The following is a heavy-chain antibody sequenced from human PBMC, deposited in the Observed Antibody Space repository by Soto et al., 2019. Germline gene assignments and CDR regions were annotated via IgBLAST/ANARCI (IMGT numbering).Heavy chain of an antibody. CDR1: GFTFSSYA. Sequence: EVQLLESGGGLVQPGGFLRLSCGASGFTFSSYAMSWVRQAPGKGLEWVSAISGSGGSTYYADSVKGRFTISRDNSKNTLYLQMNSLRAEDTAVYYCAKGYGSGSYTPYYFDYWGQGTLVTVSS. CDR3: AKGYGSGSYTPYYFDY. CDR2: ISGSGGST. V-gene: IGHV3-23*01. D-gene: IGHD3-10*01. J-gene: IGHJ4*02.